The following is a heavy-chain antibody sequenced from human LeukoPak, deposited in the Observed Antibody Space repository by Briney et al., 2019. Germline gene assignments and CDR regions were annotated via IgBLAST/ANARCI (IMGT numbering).Heavy chain of an antibody. D-gene: IGHD3-9*01. Sequence: SETLSLTCAVYGGSFSGYYWSWIRQPPGKGLEWIGEINHSGSTNYNPCFKSRVTISVDTSKNQFSLKLSSVTAADRACYYGASLYGGEVRYFDWLYNWFDPWRQGNLVPVSS. J-gene: IGHJ5*02. V-gene: IGHV4-34*01. CDR3: ASLYGGEVRYFDWLYNWFDP. CDR1: GGSFSGYY. CDR2: INHSGST.